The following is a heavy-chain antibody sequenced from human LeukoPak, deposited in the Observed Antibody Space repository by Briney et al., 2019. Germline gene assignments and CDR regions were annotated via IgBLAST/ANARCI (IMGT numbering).Heavy chain of an antibody. CDR2: ISYDGSNK. CDR1: GFTFSNYA. J-gene: IGHJ5*02. V-gene: IGHV3-30-3*01. CDR3: AKVKDPYEVLYWFDP. D-gene: IGHD2-15*01. Sequence: GGSLRLSCAASGFTFSNYAMHWVRQAPGKGLEWVAVISYDGSNKYYADSLKGRFTISRDNSKNTLYLQVNSLIPEDTAVYYCAKVKDPYEVLYWFDPWSQGTLVTVSS.